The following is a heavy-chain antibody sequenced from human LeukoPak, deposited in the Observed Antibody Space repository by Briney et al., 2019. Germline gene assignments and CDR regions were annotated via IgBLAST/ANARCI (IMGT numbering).Heavy chain of an antibody. CDR1: GGSISSSSYY. CDR3: ARHAGYDYVWGSYRYNEHDY. J-gene: IGHJ4*02. Sequence: PSETLSLTCTVSGGSISSSSYYWGWIRQPPGKGLEWIGSIYYSGSTYYNPSLKSRVTISVDTSKNQFSLKLSSVTAADTAVYYCARHAGYDYVWGSYRYNEHDYWGQGTLVTVSS. D-gene: IGHD3-16*02. V-gene: IGHV4-39*01. CDR2: IYYSGST.